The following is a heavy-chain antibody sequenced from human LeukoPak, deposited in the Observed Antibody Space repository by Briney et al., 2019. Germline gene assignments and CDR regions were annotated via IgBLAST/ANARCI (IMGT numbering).Heavy chain of an antibody. CDR2: IWYDGSNK. CDR3: ARDHRDYDSSGYLEYFQH. Sequence: GRSLRLSCAASGFTFSSYGMHWVRQAPGKGLEWVAVIWYDGSNKYYADSVKGRFTISRDNSKNTLYLQMNSLRAEDTAVYYCARDHRDYDSSGYLEYFQHWGQGTLVTVSS. J-gene: IGHJ1*01. V-gene: IGHV3-33*01. D-gene: IGHD3-22*01. CDR1: GFTFSSYG.